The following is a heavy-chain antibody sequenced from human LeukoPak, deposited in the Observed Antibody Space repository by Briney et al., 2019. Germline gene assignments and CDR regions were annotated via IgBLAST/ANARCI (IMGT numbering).Heavy chain of an antibody. Sequence: GGSLRLSCAASGFTFSTYSMNWVRQAPGKGLEWVSYISGSSNIVYYTDSVKGRFTISRDNAKNSLYLQMNSLRAEDTGVYYCAKAIRWRVAAADPDAFDIWGQGTMVTVSS. D-gene: IGHD6-13*01. CDR3: AKAIRWRVAAADPDAFDI. V-gene: IGHV3-48*04. J-gene: IGHJ3*02. CDR1: GFTFSTYS. CDR2: ISGSSNIV.